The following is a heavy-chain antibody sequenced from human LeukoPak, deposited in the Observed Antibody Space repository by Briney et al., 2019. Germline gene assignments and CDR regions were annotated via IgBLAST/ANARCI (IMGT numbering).Heavy chain of an antibody. V-gene: IGHV4-30-2*01. Sequence: PSETLSLTCTVSGGSISSGGYYWSWIRQPPGKGLEWIGYIYHSGSTYYNPSLKSRVTISVDRSKNQFSLKLSSVTAADTAVYYCARDVRAMILNWFDPWGQGTLVTVSS. J-gene: IGHJ5*02. CDR2: IYHSGST. CDR3: ARDVRAMILNWFDP. D-gene: IGHD3-22*01. CDR1: GGSISSGGYY.